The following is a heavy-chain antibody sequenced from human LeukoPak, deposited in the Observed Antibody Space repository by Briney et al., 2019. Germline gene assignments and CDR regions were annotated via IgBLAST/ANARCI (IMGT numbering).Heavy chain of an antibody. CDR2: ISYDGSNK. CDR1: GFTFSSYG. CDR3: AKDRGYDPRGYFDY. V-gene: IGHV3-30*18. D-gene: IGHD5-12*01. Sequence: PGGSLRLSCAASGFTFSSYGMHWVRQAPGKGLEWVAVISYDGSNKYYADSVKGRFTISRDNAKNSLYLQMNSLRAEDTALYYCAKDRGYDPRGYFDYWGQGTLVTVSS. J-gene: IGHJ4*02.